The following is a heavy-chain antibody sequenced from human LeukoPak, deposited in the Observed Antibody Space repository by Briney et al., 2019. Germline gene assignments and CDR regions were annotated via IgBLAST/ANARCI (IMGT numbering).Heavy chain of an antibody. CDR1: GGTFSSYA. V-gene: IGHV1-69*13. CDR2: IIPIFGTA. D-gene: IGHD4-11*01. J-gene: IGHJ4*02. Sequence: SVKVSCKASGGTFSSYAISWVRQAPGQGLEWMGGIIPIFGTANYAQKFQGRVTITADESTSTAYMELSGLRSEDTAVYYCARARNESPQRLPAPGTATYSNYELAYWGQGTLVTVSS. CDR3: ARARNESPQRLPAPGTATYSNYELAY.